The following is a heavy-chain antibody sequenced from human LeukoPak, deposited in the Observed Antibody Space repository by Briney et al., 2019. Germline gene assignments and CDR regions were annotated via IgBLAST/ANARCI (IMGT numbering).Heavy chain of an antibody. Sequence: ASVKVSCKASGGTFSSYAISWVRQAPGQGLEWMGGIIPIFGTANYAQKFQGRVTITADESASTAYMELSSLRSEDTAVYYCARDFSPGAFDIWGQGTMVTASS. CDR3: ARDFSPGAFDI. D-gene: IGHD2/OR15-2a*01. V-gene: IGHV1-69*13. CDR2: IIPIFGTA. CDR1: GGTFSSYA. J-gene: IGHJ3*02.